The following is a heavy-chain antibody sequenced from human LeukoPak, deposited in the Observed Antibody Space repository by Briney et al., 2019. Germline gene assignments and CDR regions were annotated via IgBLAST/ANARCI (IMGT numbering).Heavy chain of an antibody. J-gene: IGHJ5*02. Sequence: SVKVSCKASGGTFSSYAISWVRQAPGQGLEWMGGIIPIFGTANYAQKFQGRVTITADESTSTAYMELSSLRSEDTAVYYCASLPDIAAAGTDQFDPWGQGTLVTVSS. D-gene: IGHD6-13*01. V-gene: IGHV1-69*13. CDR2: IIPIFGTA. CDR3: ASLPDIAAAGTDQFDP. CDR1: GGTFSSYA.